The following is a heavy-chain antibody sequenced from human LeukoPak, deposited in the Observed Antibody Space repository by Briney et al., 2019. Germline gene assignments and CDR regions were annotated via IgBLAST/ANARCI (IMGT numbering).Heavy chain of an antibody. D-gene: IGHD5-18*01. J-gene: IGHJ4*02. V-gene: IGHV4-59*08. Sequence: PSETLSLTCTVSGGSISSYYWSWIRQPPGKGLEWIGYIYYSGSTNYNPSLKSRVTISVYTSKNQFSPKLNSVTAADTAMYYCARHTSITAMVTYWGQGTLVTVSS. CDR3: ARHTSITAMVTY. CDR1: GGSISSYY. CDR2: IYYSGST.